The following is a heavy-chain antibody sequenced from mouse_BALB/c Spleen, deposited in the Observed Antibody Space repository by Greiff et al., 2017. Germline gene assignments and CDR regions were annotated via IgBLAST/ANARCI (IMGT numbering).Heavy chain of an antibody. CDR2: IYPGDGDT. CDR1: GYAFSSYW. V-gene: IGHV1-80*01. D-gene: IGHD1-1*01. Sequence: QVQLQQSGAELVRPGSSVKISCKASGYAFSSYWMNWVKQRPGQGLEWIGQIYPGDGDTNYNGKFKGKATLTADKSSSTAYMQLSSLTSEDSAVYFCAPHYYGSSWFAYWGQGTLVTVSA. J-gene: IGHJ3*01. CDR3: APHYYGSSWFAY.